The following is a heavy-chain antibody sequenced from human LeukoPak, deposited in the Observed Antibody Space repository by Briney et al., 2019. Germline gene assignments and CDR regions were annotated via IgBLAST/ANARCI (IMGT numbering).Heavy chain of an antibody. CDR2: IYYSGST. D-gene: IGHD2-2*02. CDR3: ASVGLGGYCSSTSCYNFDY. J-gene: IGHJ4*02. V-gene: IGHV4-39*07. Sequence: SETLSLTCTVSGGSISSCSYYWGWIRQPPGKGLEWIGSIYYSGSTYYNPSLKSRVTISVDTSKNQFSLKLSSVTAADTAVYYCASVGLGGYCSSTSCYNFDYWGQGTLVTVSS. CDR1: GGSISSCSYY.